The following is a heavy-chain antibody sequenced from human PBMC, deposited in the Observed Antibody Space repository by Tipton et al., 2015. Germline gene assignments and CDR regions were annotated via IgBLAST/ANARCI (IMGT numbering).Heavy chain of an antibody. CDR3: ARAGGRSGSFY. CDR1: GGSISSYY. J-gene: IGHJ4*02. CDR2: IYYSGST. V-gene: IGHV4-59*08. D-gene: IGHD3-10*01. Sequence: TLSLTCTVSGGSISSYYWTWIRQHPGKGLEWIGYIYYSGSTYYNPSLKSRVTISVDTSKNHFSLKLKSVTAADTAVYYCARAGGRSGSFYWGQGTLVTVSS.